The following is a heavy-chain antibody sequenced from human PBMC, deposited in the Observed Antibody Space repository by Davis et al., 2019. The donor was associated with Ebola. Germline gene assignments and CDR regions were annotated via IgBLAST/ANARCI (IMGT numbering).Heavy chain of an antibody. J-gene: IGHJ4*02. CDR2: IRSSGTTM. V-gene: IGHV3-48*02. Sequence: PGGSLRLSCAASGFTFNNYNMNWVRQAPGKGLEWVSYIRSSGTTMYYADSVKGRFTISRDNVKSTLYLQMNSLRDEDTAVYYCARELEGVWGQGTLVTVSS. CDR3: ARELEGV. D-gene: IGHD2-8*01. CDR1: GFTFNNYN.